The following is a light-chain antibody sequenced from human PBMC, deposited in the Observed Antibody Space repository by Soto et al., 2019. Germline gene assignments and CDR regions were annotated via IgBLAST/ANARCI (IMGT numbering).Light chain of an antibody. Sequence: EIVLTQSPGTLSLSPGESATLSCRASQSVSSSYLSWYQQKPGQAPRLLIHGTSDRATGIPDRFSGSGSGTDFTLTITSLEPEDVATYYCQHYNNAPYTFGQGTKLEIK. CDR3: QHYNNAPYT. J-gene: IGKJ2*01. CDR1: QSVSSSY. CDR2: GTS. V-gene: IGKV3-20*01.